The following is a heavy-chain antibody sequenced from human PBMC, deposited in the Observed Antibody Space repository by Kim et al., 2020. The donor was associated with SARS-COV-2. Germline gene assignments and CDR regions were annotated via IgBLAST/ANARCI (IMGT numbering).Heavy chain of an antibody. D-gene: IGHD3-16*01. Sequence: GGSLRLSCAASGFTFDDYGMSWVRQAPGKGLEWVSGINRNSDSTGYADSVKGRFTISRDNAKNSLFLQMNSRRAEDTALYHCVRGYAGGAFDLWGQGILV. V-gene: IGHV3-20*01. CDR2: INRNSDST. CDR3: VRGYAGGAFDL. CDR1: GFTFDDYG. J-gene: IGHJ4*02.